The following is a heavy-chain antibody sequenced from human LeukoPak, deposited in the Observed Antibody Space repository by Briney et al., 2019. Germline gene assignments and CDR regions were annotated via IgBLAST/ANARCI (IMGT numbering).Heavy chain of an antibody. V-gene: IGHV4-34*01. CDR1: GGSFSDYF. D-gene: IGHD3-22*01. Sequence: SETLSLTCAVYGGSFSDYFWSWIRQPPGKGLEWIGEVNHSGSTNYGPSLKSRVTISVDTSKNQFSLKLNSVTAADTAVYYCARQETYYYDSSGYPIFDYWGQGTLVAVSS. CDR3: ARQETYYYDSSGYPIFDY. CDR2: VNHSGST. J-gene: IGHJ4*02.